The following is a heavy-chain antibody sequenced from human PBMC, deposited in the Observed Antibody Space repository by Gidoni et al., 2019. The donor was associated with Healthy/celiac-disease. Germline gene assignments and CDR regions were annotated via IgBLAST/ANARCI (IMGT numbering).Heavy chain of an antibody. V-gene: IGHV1-2*04. CDR3: ARPSVLLWFGYDY. Sequence: QVQLVQSGAEVKTPGASVKVSCKASGYTFTGYYMHWVRQAPGQGLEWMGWINPNSGGTNYAQKFQGWVTMTRDTSISTAYMELSRLRSDDTAVYYCARPSVLLWFGYDYWGQGTLVTVSS. CDR1: GYTFTGYY. D-gene: IGHD3-10*01. CDR2: INPNSGGT. J-gene: IGHJ4*02.